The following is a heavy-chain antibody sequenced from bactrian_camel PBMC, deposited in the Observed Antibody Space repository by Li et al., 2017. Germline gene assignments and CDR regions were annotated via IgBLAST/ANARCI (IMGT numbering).Heavy chain of an antibody. CDR2: LLNNGDE. CDR3: ATSSRSDCTWKLVPSAYGTCRDVLDFPA. CDR1: GYTGNPVC. Sequence: VQLVESGGGSVQPGGSLRLSCAASGYTGNPVCMAWFRQAPGKYREGIAHLLNNGDEGYADSVKGRITISKDNANNVLYLQMRNLQPEDTAMYYCATSSRSDCTWKLVPSAYGTCRDVLDFPARGQGTQVTVS. J-gene: IGHJ4*01. V-gene: IGHV3S53*01. D-gene: IGHD6*01.